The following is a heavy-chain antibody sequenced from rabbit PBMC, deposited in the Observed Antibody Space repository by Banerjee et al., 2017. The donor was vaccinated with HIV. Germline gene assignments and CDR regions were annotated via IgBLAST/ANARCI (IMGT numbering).Heavy chain of an antibody. Sequence: QEQLVESGGGLVKPGASLTLTCTASGFDFSTYYMCWVRQAPGKGPEWIACIYAGSSGSTYYASWAKGRFTISKTSSTTVTLQMTSLTAADTATYFCARGYAGNSDFTPYLNLWGPGTLVTVS. CDR3: ARGYAGNSDFTPYLNL. D-gene: IGHD8-1*01. CDR2: IYAGSSGST. CDR1: GFDFSTYY. J-gene: IGHJ4*01. V-gene: IGHV1S45*01.